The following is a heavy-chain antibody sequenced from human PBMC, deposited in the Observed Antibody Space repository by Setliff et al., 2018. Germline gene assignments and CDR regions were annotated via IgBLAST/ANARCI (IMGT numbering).Heavy chain of an antibody. Sequence: SETLSLTCTVSGGGSINNYYWSWVRQSPGKGLEWIGFVHFGGDTNYNPSLKSRVTMSADTSNNQFPLNLRSVTAADTAVYFCARQPSSGAYYNPRPYYFDYWGQGTLVTVSS. V-gene: IGHV4-59*08. CDR1: GGGSINNYY. D-gene: IGHD3-10*01. CDR2: VHFGGDT. CDR3: ARQPSSGAYYNPRPYYFDY. J-gene: IGHJ4*02.